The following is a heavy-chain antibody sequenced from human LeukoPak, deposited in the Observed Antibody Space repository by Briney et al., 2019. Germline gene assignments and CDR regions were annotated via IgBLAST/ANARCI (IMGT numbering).Heavy chain of an antibody. J-gene: IGHJ4*02. V-gene: IGHV3-21*01. CDR2: ISSSGSYI. D-gene: IGHD3-16*01. CDR1: GFTFSTYT. CDR3: AKSAGGLGETYFDY. Sequence: PGGSLRLSCAGSGFTFSTYTMNWVRQAPGKGLEWVSSISSSGSYIYYADSAKGRFAISRDNAKNSLYLQMNSLRAEDTAVYYCAKSAGGLGETYFDYWGQGTLVTVSS.